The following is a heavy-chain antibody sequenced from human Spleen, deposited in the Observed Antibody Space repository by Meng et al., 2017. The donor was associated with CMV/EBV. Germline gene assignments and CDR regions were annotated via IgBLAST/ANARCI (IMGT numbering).Heavy chain of an antibody. Sequence: GGSLRLSCAASGFTFSSYGMHWVRQAPGKGLEWVAFIRYDGSNKYYADSVKGRFTISRDNSKNTLYLQMNSLRAEDTAVYYCAKDSDKWGYEDYFDYWGQGTLVTVSS. J-gene: IGHJ4*02. V-gene: IGHV3-30*02. CDR2: IRYDGSNK. CDR1: GFTFSSYG. CDR3: AKDSDKWGYEDYFDY. D-gene: IGHD1-26*01.